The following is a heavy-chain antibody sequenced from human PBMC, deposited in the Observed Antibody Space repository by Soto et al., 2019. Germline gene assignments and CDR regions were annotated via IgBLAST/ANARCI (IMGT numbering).Heavy chain of an antibody. D-gene: IGHD1-1*01. CDR1: GGSISSSSYY. J-gene: IGHJ4*02. V-gene: IGHV4-39*01. Sequence: SETLSLTCTVSGGSISSSSYYWGWIRQPPGKGLEWIGSIYYSGSTYYNPSLKSRVTISVDTSKNQFSLKLSSVTAADTAVYYCASRTNTGFDYWGQGTLVTVSS. CDR2: IYYSGST. CDR3: ASRTNTGFDY.